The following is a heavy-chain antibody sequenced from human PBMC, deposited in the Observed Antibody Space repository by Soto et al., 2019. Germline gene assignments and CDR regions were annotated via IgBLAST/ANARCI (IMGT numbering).Heavy chain of an antibody. CDR1: GYTFTSYG. CDR2: ISAYNGNT. D-gene: IGHD3-16*01. CDR3: ARAPRVWGIAYYYYYMDV. J-gene: IGHJ6*03. Sequence: ASVKVSCKASGYTFTSYGISWVRQAPGQGLEWMGWISAYNGNTNYAQKLQGRVTMTTDTSTSTAYMELRSLRSDDTAVYYCARAPRVWGIAYYYYYMDVWGKGTTVTV. V-gene: IGHV1-18*01.